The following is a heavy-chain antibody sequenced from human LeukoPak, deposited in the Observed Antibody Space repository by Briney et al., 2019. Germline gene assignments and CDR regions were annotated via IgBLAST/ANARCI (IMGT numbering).Heavy chain of an antibody. D-gene: IGHD6-19*01. CDR3: ARDLVREYSSGWVSYYFDY. J-gene: IGHJ4*02. V-gene: IGHV1-18*01. Sequence: ASVKVSCKASGYTFTSYGISWVRQAPGQGLEWMGWISAYNGNTNYAQKLQGRVTMTTDTSTSTAYTELRSLRSDDTAVYYCARDLVREYSSGWVSYYFDYWGQGTLVTVSS. CDR2: ISAYNGNT. CDR1: GYTFTSYG.